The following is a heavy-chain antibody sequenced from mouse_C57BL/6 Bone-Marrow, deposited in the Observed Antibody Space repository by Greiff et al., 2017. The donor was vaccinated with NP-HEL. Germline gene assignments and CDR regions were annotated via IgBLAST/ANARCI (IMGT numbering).Heavy chain of an antibody. J-gene: IGHJ1*03. CDR2: IDPSDSYT. D-gene: IGHD1-1*01. Sequence: QVQLQQPGAELVRPGTSVKLSCKASGYTFTSYWMHWVKQRPGQGLEWIGVIDPSDSYTNYNQKFKGKATLTVDTSSSTAYMQLSSLTSEDSAVYYGARYYYGSSYIYWYFDVWGTGTTVTVSS. CDR1: GYTFTSYW. CDR3: ARYYYGSSYIYWYFDV. V-gene: IGHV1-59*01.